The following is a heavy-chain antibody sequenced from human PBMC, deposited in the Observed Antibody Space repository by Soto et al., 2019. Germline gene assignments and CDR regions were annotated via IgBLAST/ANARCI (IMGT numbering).Heavy chain of an antibody. CDR3: ARDYSSGGSCPEWFAP. J-gene: IGHJ5*02. CDR1: GGTFSSYT. V-gene: IGHV1-69*04. D-gene: IGHD2-15*01. CDR2: IIPILGIA. Sequence: SVKVSCKASGGTFSSYTISWVRQAPGQGLEWMGRIIPILGIANYAQKFQGRVTITADKSTSTAYMELSSLRSDDTAVYYCARDYSSGGSCPEWFAPRGRGTLVRVSS.